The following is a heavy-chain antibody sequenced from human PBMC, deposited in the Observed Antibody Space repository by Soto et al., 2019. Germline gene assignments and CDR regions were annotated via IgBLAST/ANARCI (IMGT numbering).Heavy chain of an antibody. J-gene: IGHJ6*02. CDR2: FDPEDGET. CDR1: GYAVTELP. D-gene: IGHD2-15*01. CDR3: ATLRELGFCRGESCGGYYYSGMDG. Sequence: QVQLAQSGAEVKKPGASVKVSCKVSGYAVTELPMHWVRQAPGKGLEWMGGFDPEDGETIYAQGFQGRVTMTEDTSTESGYRELWSLRSEDTAVYYCATLRELGFCRGESCGGYYYSGMDGWGQGTRVTVSS. V-gene: IGHV1-24*01.